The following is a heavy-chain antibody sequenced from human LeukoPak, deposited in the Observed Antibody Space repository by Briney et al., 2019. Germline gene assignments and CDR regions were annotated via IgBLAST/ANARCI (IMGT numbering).Heavy chain of an antibody. CDR2: INPSGGST. V-gene: IGHV1-46*01. Sequence: ASVKVSCKASGYTFTSYYMHWVRQAPGQGLEWMGIINPSGGSTSYAQKFQGRVTMTRDMSTSTVYMELSSLRSEDTAVYYCAREGKDTGFDYWGQGTLVTVSS. CDR1: GYTFTSYY. CDR3: AREGKDTGFDY. J-gene: IGHJ4*02. D-gene: IGHD5-18*01.